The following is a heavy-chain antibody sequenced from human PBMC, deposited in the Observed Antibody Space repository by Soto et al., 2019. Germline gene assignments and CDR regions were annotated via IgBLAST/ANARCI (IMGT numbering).Heavy chain of an antibody. J-gene: IGHJ4*02. V-gene: IGHV3-30*18. CDR1: GFTFSSYG. CDR3: AKLGDSSGYYSGSFDY. Sequence: PGGSLRLSCAASGFTFSSYGMHWVRQAPGKGLEWVAVISYDGSNKYYADSVKGRFTISRDNSKNTLYLQMSSLRAEDTAVYYCAKLGDSSGYYSGSFDYWGQGTLVTVSS. D-gene: IGHD3-22*01. CDR2: ISYDGSNK.